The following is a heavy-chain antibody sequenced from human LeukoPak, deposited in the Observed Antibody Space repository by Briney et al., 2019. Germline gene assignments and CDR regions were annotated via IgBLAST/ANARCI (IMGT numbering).Heavy chain of an antibody. CDR1: GFTFSSYS. D-gene: IGHD1-26*01. Sequence: GGSLSLSCAASGFTFSSYSMNWVRQAPGKGLEWVSSISSSSSYIYYADSVKGRFTISRDNAKNSLYLQMNSLRAEDTAVYYCARVVVGATFAYDYWGQGTLVTVSS. CDR3: ARVVVGATFAYDY. J-gene: IGHJ4*02. CDR2: ISSSSSYI. V-gene: IGHV3-21*01.